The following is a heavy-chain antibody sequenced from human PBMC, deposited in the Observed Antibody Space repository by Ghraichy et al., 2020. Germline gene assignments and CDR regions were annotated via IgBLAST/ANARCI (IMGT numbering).Heavy chain of an antibody. Sequence: GGSLRLSCAASGFSFSDYDMSWIRQAPGKGLEWVSYISNGGSILYYADSVKGRFTISRDTAKNSLYLQMNSLRAEDTAVYYCARGSGTYPGDSFDIWGQGTMVTVS. D-gene: IGHD1-26*01. CDR2: ISNGGSIL. J-gene: IGHJ3*02. V-gene: IGHV3-11*01. CDR3: ARGSGTYPGDSFDI. CDR1: GFSFSDYD.